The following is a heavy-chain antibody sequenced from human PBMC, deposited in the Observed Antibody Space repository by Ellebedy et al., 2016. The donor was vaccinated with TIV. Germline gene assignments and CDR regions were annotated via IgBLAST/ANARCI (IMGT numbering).Heavy chain of an antibody. V-gene: IGHV1-69*05. Sequence: SVKVSXKASGGTFSSYAISWVRQAPGQGLEWMGGIIPIFGTANYAQKFQGRVTMTRDTSTSTVYMELSSLRSDDTAVYYCARDLSFDGGNYFLFDYWGQGTLVTVSS. J-gene: IGHJ4*02. CDR1: GGTFSSYA. CDR2: IIPIFGTA. CDR3: ARDLSFDGGNYFLFDY. D-gene: IGHD2/OR15-2a*01.